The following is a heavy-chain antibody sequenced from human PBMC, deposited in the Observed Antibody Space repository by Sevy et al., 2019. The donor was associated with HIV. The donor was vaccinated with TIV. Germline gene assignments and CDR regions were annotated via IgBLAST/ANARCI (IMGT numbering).Heavy chain of an antibody. CDR2: ISYSGSSK. CDR1: GFTFSSYA. J-gene: IGHJ5*02. D-gene: IGHD3-22*01. CDR3: ARDRVSGDYSDNTFDP. V-gene: IGHV3-30*04. Sequence: GESLKISCAASGFTFSSYAMHWVRQAPGKGLEWVALISYSGSSKYYADSVKGRLTISRDNSKNSLYLQMNSLRAEDTAVYYCARDRVSGDYSDNTFDPWGQGTLVTVSS.